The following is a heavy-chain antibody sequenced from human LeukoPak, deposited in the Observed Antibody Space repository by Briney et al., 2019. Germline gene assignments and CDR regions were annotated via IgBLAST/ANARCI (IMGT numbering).Heavy chain of an antibody. Sequence: SGGSLRLSCAASGFTFSSYAMHWVRQAPGKGLEWVAVISYDGSNKYYADSVKGRFTISRDNSKNTLYLQMNSLRAEDTAVYYCARGPYYYGSGSYGDYWGQGTLVTVSS. J-gene: IGHJ4*02. CDR1: GFTFSSYA. D-gene: IGHD3-10*01. CDR2: ISYDGSNK. V-gene: IGHV3-30*04. CDR3: ARGPYYYGSGSYGDY.